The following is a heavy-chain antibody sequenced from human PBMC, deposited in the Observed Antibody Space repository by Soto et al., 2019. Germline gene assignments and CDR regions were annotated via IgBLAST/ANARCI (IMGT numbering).Heavy chain of an antibody. J-gene: IGHJ4*02. V-gene: IGHV1-18*04. CDR2: ISAYNGNT. D-gene: IGHD6-13*01. CDR1: GYTFTSHG. Sequence: AASVKVSCKASGYTFTSHGISWVRQAPGQGLEWMGWISAYNGNTNYAQKLQGRVTMTTDTSTSTAYMELRSLRSDDTAVYYCARDWRYRSSWTPSSPPGYWGQGTLVTVSS. CDR3: ARDWRYRSSWTPSSPPGY.